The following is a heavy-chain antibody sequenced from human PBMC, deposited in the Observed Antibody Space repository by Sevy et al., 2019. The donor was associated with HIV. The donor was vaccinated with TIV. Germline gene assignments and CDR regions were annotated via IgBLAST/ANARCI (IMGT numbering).Heavy chain of an antibody. CDR1: GFTFSKYS. V-gene: IGHV3-23*01. D-gene: IGHD2-8*01. J-gene: IGHJ4*02. CDR3: AREGCTKPHDY. Sequence: GGYLRLSCAASGFTFSKYSMSWVRQPPGKGLEWVSTLSFGCGEIKYADSVKGRFTISRDNSKSSVYLQMNNLRPEATAVYYCAREGCTKPHDYWGQGTLVTVSS. CDR2: LSFGCGEI.